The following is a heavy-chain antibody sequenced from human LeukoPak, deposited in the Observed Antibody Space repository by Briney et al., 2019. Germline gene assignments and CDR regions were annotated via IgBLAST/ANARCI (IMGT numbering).Heavy chain of an antibody. D-gene: IGHD3-3*01. Sequence: PGGSLRLSCAASGFTFSSYAMSWVRQAPGKGLEWVSAISGSGGSTYYADSVKGRFTISRDNSKNTLYLQMNSLRAEDTAVYYCAKEDYDFWSGYYKETYYFDYWGQGTLVTVSS. J-gene: IGHJ4*02. CDR1: GFTFSSYA. V-gene: IGHV3-23*01. CDR3: AKEDYDFWSGYYKETYYFDY. CDR2: ISGSGGST.